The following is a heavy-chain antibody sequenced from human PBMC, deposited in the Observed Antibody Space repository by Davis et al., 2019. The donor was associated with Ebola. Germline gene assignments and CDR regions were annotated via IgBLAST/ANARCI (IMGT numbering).Heavy chain of an antibody. D-gene: IGHD5-18*01. CDR2: IYYSGST. CDR3: ARDEKYSYGPGAFDI. J-gene: IGHJ3*02. CDR1: GGSNSSGDYY. V-gene: IGHV4-30-4*01. Sequence: PSETLSLTCTVSGGSNSSGDYYWSWIRQPPGKGLEWIGYIYYSGSTYYNPSLKSRVTIAVDTSKNQFSLKLSSVTAADTAVYYCARDEKYSYGPGAFDIWGQGTMVTVSS.